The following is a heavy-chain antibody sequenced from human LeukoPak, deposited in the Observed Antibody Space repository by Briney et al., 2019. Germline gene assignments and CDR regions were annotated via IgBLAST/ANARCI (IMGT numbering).Heavy chain of an antibody. D-gene: IGHD5-12*01. CDR3: ARRQYSGDAFDI. V-gene: IGHV5-51*01. CDR2: IYSGDSDT. Sequence: GESLKISCKGSGFRFTNCWIGWVRQMPGKGLEWMEIIYSGDSDTRYSPSFQGQVTISADKSISTAYLQWSSLKASDTAMYYCARRQYSGDAFDIWGQGTMVTVSS. CDR1: GFRFTNCW. J-gene: IGHJ3*02.